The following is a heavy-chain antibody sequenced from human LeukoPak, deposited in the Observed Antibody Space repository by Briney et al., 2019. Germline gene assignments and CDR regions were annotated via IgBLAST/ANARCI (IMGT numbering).Heavy chain of an antibody. CDR3: ARDAIAAAGTSDY. CDR1: GGSISSSSYY. V-gene: IGHV4-39*07. J-gene: IGHJ4*02. Sequence: SETLSLTCTVSGGSISSSSYYWGWIRQPPGKGLEWIGSIYHSGSTYYNPSLRSRVTISVDTSKNQFSLKLSSVTAVDTAVYYCARDAIAAAGTSDYWGQGTLVTVSS. D-gene: IGHD6-13*01. CDR2: IYHSGST.